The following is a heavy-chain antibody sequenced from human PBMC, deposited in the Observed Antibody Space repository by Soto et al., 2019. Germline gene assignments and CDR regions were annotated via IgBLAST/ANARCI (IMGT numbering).Heavy chain of an antibody. D-gene: IGHD6-13*01. CDR1: GGSMRNYF. V-gene: IGHV4-59*01. CDR3: AAGEASSRNLAPYYLDF. J-gene: IGHJ4*02. Sequence: SETLSLTCTVSGGSMRNYFWTWIRQPPGKGLEWIGYIHYSGTTSFFPSYNPSLRSRVTISEDTSKNQFSLKLLSVTTADTAVYFCAAGEASSRNLAPYYLDFWGRGTLVTVSS. CDR2: IHYSGTT.